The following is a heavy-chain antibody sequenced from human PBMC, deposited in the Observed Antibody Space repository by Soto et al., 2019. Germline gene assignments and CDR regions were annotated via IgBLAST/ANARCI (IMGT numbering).Heavy chain of an antibody. CDR1: GYTFTSYG. Sequence: GPVKVSCKASGYTFTSYGIRWVRQAPGQGLEWMGWISAYNGNTNYAQKLQGRVTMTTDTSTSTGYMELMSLRSDDTAVYYCARHPFSDYYDSSGDYPHFGYRGQGPLVTVSS. D-gene: IGHD3-22*01. CDR3: ARHPFSDYYDSSGDYPHFGY. CDR2: ISAYNGNT. J-gene: IGHJ4*02. V-gene: IGHV1-18*01.